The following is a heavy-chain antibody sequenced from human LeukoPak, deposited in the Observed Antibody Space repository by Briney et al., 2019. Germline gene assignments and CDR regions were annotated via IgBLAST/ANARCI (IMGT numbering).Heavy chain of an antibody. Sequence: GESLKISCEASGYRFPGSWIGWVRQIPGKGLGWMGIIYPADSDTRYSTSFRGQVTMSADKSINTAYLQWSSLKASDTAMYYCARRITGTTNFDFWGQGTLVTVSS. CDR1: GYRFPGSW. J-gene: IGHJ4*02. V-gene: IGHV5-51*01. CDR3: ARRITGTTNFDF. D-gene: IGHD1-14*01. CDR2: IYPADSDT.